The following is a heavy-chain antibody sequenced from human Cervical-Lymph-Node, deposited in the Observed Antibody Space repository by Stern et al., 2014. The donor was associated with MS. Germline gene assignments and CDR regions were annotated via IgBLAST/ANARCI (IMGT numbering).Heavy chain of an antibody. CDR3: ARSRGYGPFDY. V-gene: IGHV3-33*01. J-gene: IGHJ4*02. Sequence: DQLVESGGGVVQPGRSLRLSCAASGFTFSSYGMHWVRQAPGKGLEWVAVIWYDGSNKYYADSVKGRFTISRDNSKNTLYLQMNSLRAEDTAVYYCARSRGYGPFDYWGQGTLVTVSS. CDR1: GFTFSSYG. CDR2: IWYDGSNK. D-gene: IGHD5-12*01.